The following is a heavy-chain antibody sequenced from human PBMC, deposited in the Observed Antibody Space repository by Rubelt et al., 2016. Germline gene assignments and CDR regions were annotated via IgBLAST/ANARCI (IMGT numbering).Heavy chain of an antibody. Sequence: ESGPGLVKPSQTLSLTCTVSGGSISSGGYYWSWIRQHPGKGLEWIGYIYYSGSTYYNPSLKSRVTISVDTSKNQFSLKLSSVTAADTAVYYCARDRINYDFWSGYYYYYGMDVWGQGTTVTVSS. CDR1: GGSISSGGYY. V-gene: IGHV4-31*03. J-gene: IGHJ6*02. CDR2: IYYSGST. CDR3: ARDRINYDFWSGYYYYYGMDV. D-gene: IGHD3-3*01.